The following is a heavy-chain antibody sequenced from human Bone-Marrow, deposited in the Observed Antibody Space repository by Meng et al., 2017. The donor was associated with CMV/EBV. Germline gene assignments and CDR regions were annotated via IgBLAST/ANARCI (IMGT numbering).Heavy chain of an antibody. CDR2: ISWDGGST. V-gene: IGHV3-43*01. Sequence: GESLKISCAASGFTFDEYTMHWVRQAPGKGLEWVSLISWDGGSTYYADSVKGRFTISRDNSKNSLYLQMNSLRTEDTALYYCAKDGGSYVFGAFDIWGQGTIVAASS. D-gene: IGHD1-26*01. CDR3: AKDGGSYVFGAFDI. CDR1: GFTFDEYT. J-gene: IGHJ3*02.